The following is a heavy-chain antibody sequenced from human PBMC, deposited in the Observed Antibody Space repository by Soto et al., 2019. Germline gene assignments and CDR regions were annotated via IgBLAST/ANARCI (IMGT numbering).Heavy chain of an antibody. J-gene: IGHJ6*02. CDR3: GNEGVCDFWSGTHYGMDV. Sequence: LRLSCAASGFTFSSYAMSWFRQAPGKGLERVSAISGSVGSTYYADSLNGRFTISRDNSKRTLYLQMNSLRAEDTAVXHCGNEGVCDFWSGTHYGMDVRGQGTKVTVSS. CDR2: ISGSVGST. CDR1: GFTFSSYA. D-gene: IGHD3-3*01. V-gene: IGHV3-23*01.